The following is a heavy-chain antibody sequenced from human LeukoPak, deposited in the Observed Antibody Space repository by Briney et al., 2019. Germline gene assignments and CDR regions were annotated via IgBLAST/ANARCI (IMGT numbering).Heavy chain of an antibody. CDR3: AKEGGDSYNSDY. Sequence: TEWYLRLSCEASGFAFSSYGMRWVHQAQGKGLEWVSTISGSGGGTYYAASVKGRFTISRDNSKNTLYLQMSGLRAEDTAVYYCAKEGGDSYNSDYWGQGALVTVSS. V-gene: IGHV3-23*01. D-gene: IGHD5-24*01. CDR1: GFAFSSYG. CDR2: ISGSGGGT. J-gene: IGHJ4*02.